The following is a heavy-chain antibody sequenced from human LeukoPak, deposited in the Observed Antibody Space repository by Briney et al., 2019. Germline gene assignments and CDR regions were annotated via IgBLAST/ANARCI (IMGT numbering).Heavy chain of an antibody. J-gene: IGHJ4*02. CDR3: ARVPRIQLWPATDY. Sequence: GASVKVSCKASGYTFTGYYMHWVRQAPGQGLEWMGWINPNSGGTNYAQKFQGRVTMTRDTSISTAYMEVSRLRSDDTAVYYCARVPRIQLWPATDYWGQGTLVTVSS. D-gene: IGHD5-18*01. CDR1: GYTFTGYY. CDR2: INPNSGGT. V-gene: IGHV1-2*02.